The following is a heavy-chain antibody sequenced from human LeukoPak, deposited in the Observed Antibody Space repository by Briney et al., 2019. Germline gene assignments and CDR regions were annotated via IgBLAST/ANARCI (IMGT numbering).Heavy chain of an antibody. D-gene: IGHD2-15*01. CDR3: AKGRGYCTGGSCYSDY. V-gene: IGHV3-23*01. J-gene: IGHJ4*02. Sequence: GGSLRLSCTASGSTFRNYAMSRFRQSPGKGLEWVSSISGSDGSTYYADSVKGRFTISRDNSKNTLYLQMNSLRVEDTAIYYCAKGRGYCTGGSCYSDYWGQGTLVTVSS. CDR1: GSTFRNYA. CDR2: ISGSDGST.